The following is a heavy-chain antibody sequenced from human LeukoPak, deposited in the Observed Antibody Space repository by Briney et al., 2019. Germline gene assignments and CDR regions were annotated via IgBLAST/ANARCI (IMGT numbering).Heavy chain of an antibody. CDR1: GFTFSSYA. CDR2: ISGSGGST. D-gene: IGHD6-13*01. V-gene: IGHV3-23*01. CDR3: AKTKTAAPAYYMDV. J-gene: IGHJ6*03. Sequence: GGSLRLSCAASGFTFSSYAMSWVRQAPGKGLEWVSAISGSGGSTYYADSVKGRFTISRDNSKNTLYLQMNSLRAEDTAVYYCAKTKTAAPAYYMDVWGKGTTVTVSS.